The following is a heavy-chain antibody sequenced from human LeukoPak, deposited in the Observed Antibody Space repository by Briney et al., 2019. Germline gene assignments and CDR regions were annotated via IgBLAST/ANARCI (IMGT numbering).Heavy chain of an antibody. D-gene: IGHD2-21*01. CDR1: GGSITAYY. CDR3: AQLAPYSPAYSQH. Sequence: SETLSLTCTVSGGSITAYYWTWIRQPPGRGLEWIGYIYHSGTTNYNPSLRSRVTISVDTSKNQFSLRLNSVTAADTAVYYCAQLAPYSPAYSQHWGQGTLVTVSS. CDR2: IYHSGTT. V-gene: IGHV4-59*01. J-gene: IGHJ1*01.